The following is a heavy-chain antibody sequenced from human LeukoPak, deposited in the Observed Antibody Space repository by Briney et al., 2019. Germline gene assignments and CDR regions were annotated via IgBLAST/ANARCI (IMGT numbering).Heavy chain of an antibody. Sequence: ASVKVSCKASGYTFTSYYMHWVRQAPGQGLEWMGIINPSGSTSYAQKFQGRVTMTRDTSTSTVYMELSSLRSEDTAVYYCAKGPDAHIAYWGQGTLVTVSS. CDR2: INPSGST. CDR3: AKGPDAHIAY. D-gene: IGHD2-21*01. V-gene: IGHV1-46*01. J-gene: IGHJ4*02. CDR1: GYTFTSYY.